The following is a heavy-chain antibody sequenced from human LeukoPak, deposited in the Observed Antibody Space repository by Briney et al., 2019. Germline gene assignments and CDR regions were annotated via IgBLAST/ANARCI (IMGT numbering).Heavy chain of an antibody. CDR2: IYSGGST. CDR3: ASGGRSRGNDRVRNYYYGMDV. D-gene: IGHD3-22*01. V-gene: IGHV3-53*01. Sequence: LSLTCTVSGGSISSGGYYWSWVRQAPGKGLEWVSVIYSGGSTYYADSVKGRFSISRDNSKNTLYLQMNSLRAEDTAVYYCASGGRSRGNDRVRNYYYGMDVWGQGTTVTVSS. CDR1: GGSISSGGYY. J-gene: IGHJ6*02.